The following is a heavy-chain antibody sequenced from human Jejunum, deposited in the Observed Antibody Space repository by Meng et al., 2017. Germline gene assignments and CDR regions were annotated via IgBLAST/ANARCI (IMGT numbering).Heavy chain of an antibody. V-gene: IGHV3-7*01. CDR1: GFSIRNYW. J-gene: IGHJ4*02. CDR3: ASVDPYYFDY. CDR2: IKQDGSEK. Sequence: GESLKISCEASGFSIRNYWMSWVRHVPGKGLEWVASIKQDGSEKYYVDSVKGRFTISRDNAKNSLDLQMNSLRAEDTAVYYCASVDPYYFDYWGQGTLVTVSS.